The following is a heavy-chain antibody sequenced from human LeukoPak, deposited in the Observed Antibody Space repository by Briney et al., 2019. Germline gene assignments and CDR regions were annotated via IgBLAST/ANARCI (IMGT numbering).Heavy chain of an antibody. CDR2: INSDGSST. CDR1: GFTFSSYW. Sequence: GRSLRLSCAASGFTFSSYWMHWVRQAPGKGLVWVSRINSDGSSTSYADSVKGRFTISRDNAKNTLYLQMNSLRAEDTAVYYCARLSGYSYGGGYWGQGTLVTVSS. CDR3: ARLSGYSYGGGY. D-gene: IGHD5-18*01. J-gene: IGHJ4*02. V-gene: IGHV3-74*01.